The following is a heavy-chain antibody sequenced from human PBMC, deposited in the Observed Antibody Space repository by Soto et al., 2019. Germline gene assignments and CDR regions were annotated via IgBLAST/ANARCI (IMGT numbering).Heavy chain of an antibody. CDR2: IYTSGST. D-gene: IGHD3-10*01. J-gene: IGHJ5*02. CDR1: GGSISSYY. CDR3: AREGGRMVRGKNWFDP. V-gene: IGHV4-4*07. Sequence: SETLSLTCTVSGGSISSYYWSWIRQPAGKGLEWIGRIYTSGSTNYNPSLKSRVTMSVDTSKNQFSLKLSSVTAADTAVYYCAREGGRMVRGKNWFDPWGQGTLVTVSS.